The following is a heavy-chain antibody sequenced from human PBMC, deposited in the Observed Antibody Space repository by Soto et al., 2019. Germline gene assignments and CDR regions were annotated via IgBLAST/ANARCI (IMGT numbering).Heavy chain of an antibody. CDR2: IYYSGST. CDR1: GGSISSYY. V-gene: IGHV4-59*01. D-gene: IGHD3-10*01. Sequence: PSETLSLTCTVSGGSISSYYWSWIRQPPGKGLEWIGYIYYSGSTNYNHPLKSRVTISVDTSKNQFSLKLSSVTAADTAVYYCAREWLGKFDYWGQGTLVTVSS. J-gene: IGHJ4*02. CDR3: AREWLGKFDY.